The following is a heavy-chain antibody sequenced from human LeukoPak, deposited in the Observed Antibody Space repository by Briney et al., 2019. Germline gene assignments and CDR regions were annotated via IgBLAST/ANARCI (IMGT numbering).Heavy chain of an antibody. D-gene: IGHD6-19*01. CDR3: ARVVSSDWAFDY. Sequence: GGSLRLSCVASGFTFSGYNMHWVRQAPGEGLEWVAVISFDGNNKYYADSVKGRFTISRDNSKNTLYLQMNSLRNEDTAVYYCARVVSSDWAFDYWGQGTLFTVSS. J-gene: IGHJ4*02. CDR2: ISFDGNNK. V-gene: IGHV3-30-3*01. CDR1: GFTFSGYN.